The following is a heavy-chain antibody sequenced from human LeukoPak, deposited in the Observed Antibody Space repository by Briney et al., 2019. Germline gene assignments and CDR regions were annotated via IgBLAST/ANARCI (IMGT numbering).Heavy chain of an antibody. V-gene: IGHV4-39*07. CDR1: GASISNSNFY. Sequence: PSETLSLTCTVSGASISNSNFYWGWIRQPPGKGLEWIGSVYYSGGTYYNPSLTSRVTVSVDTSENQFSLKLSSVTAADTAVYYCARAHSIASYYYGVDVWGQGTTVTVSS. D-gene: IGHD2/OR15-2a*01. CDR3: ARAHSIASYYYGVDV. CDR2: VYYSGGT. J-gene: IGHJ6*02.